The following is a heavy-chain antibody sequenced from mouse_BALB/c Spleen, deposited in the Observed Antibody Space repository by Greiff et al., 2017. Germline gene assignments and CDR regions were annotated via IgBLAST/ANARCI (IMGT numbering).Heavy chain of an antibody. CDR1: GFTFSSYY. D-gene: IGHD4-1*01. J-gene: IGHJ1*01. Sequence: EVKLMESGGGLVKLGGSLKLSCAASGFTFSSYYMSWVRQTPEKRLELVAAINSNGGSTYYPDTVKGRFTISRDNAKNTLYLQMSSLKSEDTALYYCARHETGDWYFDVWGAGTTVTVSS. CDR2: INSNGGST. V-gene: IGHV5-6-2*01. CDR3: ARHETGDWYFDV.